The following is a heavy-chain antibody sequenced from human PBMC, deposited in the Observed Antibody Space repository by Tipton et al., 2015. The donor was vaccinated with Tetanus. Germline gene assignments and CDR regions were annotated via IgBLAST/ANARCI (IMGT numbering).Heavy chain of an antibody. CDR2: ISYSGRT. J-gene: IGHJ4*02. CDR1: GGSMSGSGHY. Sequence: TLSLTCIVSGGSMSGSGHYGAWVRQSPGKGLEWIGSISYSGRTYYSPSLKSRVTMSVDTSKKDFSVRLGSVTAADTAVYYCARHLTYTYTSRYFDYWGLGTLVTVSS. V-gene: IGHV4-39*02. CDR3: ARHLTYTYTSRYFDY. D-gene: IGHD5-18*01.